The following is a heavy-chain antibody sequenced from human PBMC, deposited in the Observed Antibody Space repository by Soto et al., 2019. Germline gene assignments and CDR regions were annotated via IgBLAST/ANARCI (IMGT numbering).Heavy chain of an antibody. CDR1: GYTFSGSV. CDR3: PSDIDATTATSLDY. CDR2: INADNGNT. Sequence: QVQLVQSGAEVKKPGASVKVSCKASGYTFSGSVMHWVRQAPGQGLEWVGWINADNGNTKYSQRFQGRVTMTWETSASTAYMELSSLRSEDTAIYYGPSDIDATTATSLDYWGQGTLVTFSS. J-gene: IGHJ4*02. V-gene: IGHV1-3*01. D-gene: IGHD4-17*01.